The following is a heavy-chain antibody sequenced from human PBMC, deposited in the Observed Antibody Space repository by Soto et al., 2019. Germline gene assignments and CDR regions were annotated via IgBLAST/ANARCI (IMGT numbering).Heavy chain of an antibody. D-gene: IGHD3-22*01. CDR2: IKSKTDGGTT. CDR1: GFTFSNAW. V-gene: IGHV3-15*07. Sequence: GGSLRLSCAASGFTFSNAWMNWVRQAPGKGLEWVGRIKSKTDGGTTDYAAPVKGRFTISRDDSKNTLYLQMNSLKTEDTAVYYCTTVSWGRITMIMYYYGMDVWGQGTTVTVSS. J-gene: IGHJ6*02. CDR3: TTVSWGRITMIMYYYGMDV.